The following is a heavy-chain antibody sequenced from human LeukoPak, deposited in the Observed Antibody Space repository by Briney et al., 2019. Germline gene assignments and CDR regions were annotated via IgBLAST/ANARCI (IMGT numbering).Heavy chain of an antibody. CDR3: TRDVGHSALAN. Sequence: GGSLRLSCAASGFTFSNYGMHWVRQAPGKGLEWVAVIWHDGTNKYYADSVKGRFTISRDNSKNTLYLQMNSLRAEDTAVYYRTRDVGHSALANWGQGVLVTVSS. J-gene: IGHJ4*01. CDR1: GFTFSNYG. V-gene: IGHV3-33*01. D-gene: IGHD5-18*01. CDR2: IWHDGTNK.